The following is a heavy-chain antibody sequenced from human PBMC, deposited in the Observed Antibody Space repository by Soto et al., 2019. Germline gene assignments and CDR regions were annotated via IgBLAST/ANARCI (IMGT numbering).Heavy chain of an antibody. J-gene: IGHJ5*02. V-gene: IGHV3-15*01. CDR2: VKSKTDGGTT. Sequence: PGGFLRLSCATSGFTFSNAWMNWVRQAPGKGLEWVGRVKSKTDGGTTDYAAPVKGRFTVSRDDSKNTLYLQMNSLKTEDTAVYYCTPDREDDIVVFNWFDPWGQGTLVTVSS. D-gene: IGHD2-15*01. CDR1: GFTFSNAW. CDR3: TPDREDDIVVFNWFDP.